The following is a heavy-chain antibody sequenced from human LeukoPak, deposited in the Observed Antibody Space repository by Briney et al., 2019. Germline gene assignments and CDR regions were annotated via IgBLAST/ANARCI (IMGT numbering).Heavy chain of an antibody. CDR1: GFTFSSYG. CDR3: ARVGCSGGSCFDY. Sequence: PGRSLRLSCAASGFTFSSYGMHWVRQAPGKGLEWVAVIWYDGSNKYYADSVKGRFTISRDNSKNTLHLQMNSLRAEDTVVYYCARVGCSGGSCFDYWGQGTLVTVSS. J-gene: IGHJ4*02. V-gene: IGHV3-33*01. CDR2: IWYDGSNK. D-gene: IGHD2-15*01.